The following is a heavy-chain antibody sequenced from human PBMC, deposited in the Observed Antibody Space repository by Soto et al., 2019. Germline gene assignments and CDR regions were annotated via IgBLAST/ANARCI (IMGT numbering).Heavy chain of an antibody. J-gene: IGHJ4*02. V-gene: IGHV3-23*01. Sequence: GGSLRLSCAASGFTFSSYWMHWVRQAPGKGLEWVSSINVDSTTYYADSVKGRFTISRDNSKNTLYLQMNSLRAEDTAVYYCAKNYYFDYWGQGTLVTVSS. CDR1: GFTFSSYW. CDR2: INVDSTT. CDR3: AKNYYFDY.